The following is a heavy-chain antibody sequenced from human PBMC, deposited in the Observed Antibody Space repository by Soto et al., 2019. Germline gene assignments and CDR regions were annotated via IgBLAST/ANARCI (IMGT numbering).Heavy chain of an antibody. Sequence: GGSLRLSWAASGFTVSSNYMSWVRQAPGKGLEWVSVIYSGGSTYYADSVKGRFTISRENSKNTLYLQMNSLRDEDTAVYYCAREGLTAILLYGTDVRGHVTTGTVSS. CDR3: AREGLTAILLYGTDV. D-gene: IGHD2-21*02. J-gene: IGHJ6*02. CDR2: IYSGGST. CDR1: GFTVSSNY. V-gene: IGHV3-53*01.